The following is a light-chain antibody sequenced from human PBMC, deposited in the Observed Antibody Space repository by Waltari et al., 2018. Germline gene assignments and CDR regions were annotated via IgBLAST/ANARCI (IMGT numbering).Light chain of an antibody. CDR2: GES. V-gene: IGKV3-20*01. J-gene: IGKJ1*01. CDR3: QHYVRLPAT. Sequence: EIVLTQSPGTLSLSPGERATLSCRASQSVSRTLAWYQQKPAQAPKLPIYGESIRATGIPDRFPGIGSGTDFSLTISSLEPEDFAIYFCQHYVRLPATFGQGTKVEIK. CDR1: QSVSRT.